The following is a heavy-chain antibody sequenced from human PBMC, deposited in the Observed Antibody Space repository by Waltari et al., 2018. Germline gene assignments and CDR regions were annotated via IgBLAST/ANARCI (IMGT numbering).Heavy chain of an antibody. CDR2: ISSSSSTR. CDR1: GFTFSSYS. CDR3: SGSPYYYYYYMDV. D-gene: IGHD6-25*01. Sequence: EVQLVESGGGLVQPGGSLRLSCAASGFTFSSYSMNWVRQAPGKGLGWVSYISSSSSTRYYADSVKGRFTISRDNAKNSLYLQMNSLRAEDTAVYYCSGSPYYYYYYMDVWGKGTTVTVSS. V-gene: IGHV3-48*04. J-gene: IGHJ6*03.